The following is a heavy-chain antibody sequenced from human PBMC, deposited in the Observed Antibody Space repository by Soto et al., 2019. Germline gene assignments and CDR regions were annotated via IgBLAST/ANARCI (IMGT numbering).Heavy chain of an antibody. CDR3: TREDVHCNGVRCYGVPMDV. D-gene: IGHD2-15*01. CDR1: GFSVHSKY. J-gene: IGHJ6*04. CDR2: IQSGGST. Sequence: EVQLVESGGDLVQPGGSLRLSCAASGFSVHSKYMSWVRQAPGKGLEWVLLIQSGGSTYYAGSVKDRFTIYRDFAENTVFLQKNSLRVEDTAVYYCTREDVHCNGVRCYGVPMDVWGKGTSVTVSA. V-gene: IGHV3-66*01.